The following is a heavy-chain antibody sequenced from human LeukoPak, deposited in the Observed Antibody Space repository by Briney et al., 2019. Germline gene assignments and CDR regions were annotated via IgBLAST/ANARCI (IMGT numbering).Heavy chain of an antibody. V-gene: IGHV4-59*01. CDR3: ARGRAAEAYYFDY. J-gene: IGHJ4*02. CDR1: GGSLSSYF. Sequence: SETLSLTCTVSGGSLSSYFWSWIRLSPGKGLEWIGYIYSSGSTNYNPSLRSRVTISVDTSKRQFSLKVNSVTAADTAVYYCARGRAAEAYYFDYWGQGTLVTVSS. CDR2: IYSSGST. D-gene: IGHD6-13*01.